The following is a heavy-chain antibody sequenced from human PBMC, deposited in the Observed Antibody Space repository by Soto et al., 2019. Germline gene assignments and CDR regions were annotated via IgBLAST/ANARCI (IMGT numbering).Heavy chain of an antibody. CDR3: SKDPRYCSGGSCYGTNEFDY. Sequence: PGGSLRLSCAASGFTFSSYAMHWVRQAPGKGLEYVSAISSNGGSTYYANYVKGRFTISRDNSKNTLYLQMNSLRAEDTAVYFCSKDPRYCSGGSCYGTNEFDYWGQGTLVTVSS. D-gene: IGHD2-15*01. CDR1: GFTFSSYA. V-gene: IGHV3-64*01. J-gene: IGHJ4*02. CDR2: ISSNGGST.